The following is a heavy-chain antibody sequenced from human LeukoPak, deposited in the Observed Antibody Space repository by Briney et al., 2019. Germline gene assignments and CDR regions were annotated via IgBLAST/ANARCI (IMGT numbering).Heavy chain of an antibody. CDR3: ARRTINSVMLDY. CDR1: GDSISTYY. V-gene: IGHV4-59*08. Sequence: PSETLSLTCTVSGDSISTYYWNWIWQPPAKGMERIGYIHYSGSTIYNPSLRSSVTISVDTSKNQFSLTLSSATAADAAVYFCARRTINSVMLDYWGQGTLVNVSS. D-gene: IGHD3-16*01. J-gene: IGHJ4*02. CDR2: IHYSGST.